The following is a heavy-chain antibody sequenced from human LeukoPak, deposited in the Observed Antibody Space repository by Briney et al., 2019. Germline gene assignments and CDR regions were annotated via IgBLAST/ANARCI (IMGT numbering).Heavy chain of an antibody. CDR1: GFTFDDYA. CDR2: ISWNSGSI. Sequence: PGGSLSLSWAASGFTFDDYAMHWVRKPPGKGLEWVSGISWNSGSIGYADSVKGRFTISRDNSKNTLYLQMNSLRAEDTAVYYCAKDSHYDYVWGSYHPFDYWGQGTLVTVSS. CDR3: AKDSHYDYVWGSYHPFDY. V-gene: IGHV3-9*01. D-gene: IGHD3-16*02. J-gene: IGHJ4*02.